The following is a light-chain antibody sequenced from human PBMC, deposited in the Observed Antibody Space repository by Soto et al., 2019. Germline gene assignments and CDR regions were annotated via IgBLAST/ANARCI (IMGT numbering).Light chain of an antibody. V-gene: IGLV2-14*01. CDR3: SSYTSSSTLV. CDR1: SSHVGGYNY. J-gene: IGLJ1*01. Sequence: QSVLTQPASVSRSPEQSITISCTGTSSHVGGYNYVWWSQQHRDKAPKLMIYEVSNRPSGVCNRFSCSKSGNTASLTISGLQAEVEADYYCSSYTSSSTLVFGTGTKVTVL. CDR2: EVS.